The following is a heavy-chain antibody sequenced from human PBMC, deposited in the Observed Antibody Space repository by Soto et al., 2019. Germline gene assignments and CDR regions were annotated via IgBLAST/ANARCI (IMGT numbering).Heavy chain of an antibody. CDR2: ISAYNGNT. CDR1: GYTFTSYG. CDR3: ARDRKIYYDSSGYSFDY. V-gene: IGHV1-18*04. Sequence: SVKVSCKASGYTFTSYGISWVRQAPGQGLEWMGWISAYNGNTNYAQKLQGRVTMTTDTSTSTAYMELRSLRSDDTAVYYCARDRKIYYDSSGYSFDYWGQGTLVTVSS. D-gene: IGHD3-22*01. J-gene: IGHJ4*02.